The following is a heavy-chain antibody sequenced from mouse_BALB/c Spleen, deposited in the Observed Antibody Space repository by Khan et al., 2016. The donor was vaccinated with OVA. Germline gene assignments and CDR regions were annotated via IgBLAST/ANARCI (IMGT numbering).Heavy chain of an antibody. D-gene: IGHD2-12*01. CDR2: IWAGGST. CDR3: ARSAI. CDR1: GFSLTSYG. V-gene: IGHV2-9*02. J-gene: IGHJ2*01. Sequence: QVQLKQSGPGLVAPSQSLSITCTVSGFSLTSYGVHWVRQPPGKGLEWLGVIWAGGSTNYNSAFMSRLSISKDNSKSQVFLKMNSLKSEYTAMYYCARSAIWGQGTTLTVSS.